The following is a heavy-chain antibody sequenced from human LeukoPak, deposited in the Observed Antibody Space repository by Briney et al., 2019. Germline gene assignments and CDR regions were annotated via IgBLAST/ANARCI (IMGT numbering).Heavy chain of an antibody. CDR2: ISSSSSYM. J-gene: IGHJ4*02. V-gene: IGHV3-21*01. CDR3: ARDSGLLPIVTYYFDS. Sequence: PGGSLRLSCAASGFTFSNYAMHWVRQALGKGLEWVSSISSSSSYMYYADSMRGRFTISRDSAQNSLYLQMNGLKAEDTAVYYCARDSGLLPIVTYYFDSWGQGTLVTVSS. D-gene: IGHD3-22*01. CDR1: GFTFSNYA.